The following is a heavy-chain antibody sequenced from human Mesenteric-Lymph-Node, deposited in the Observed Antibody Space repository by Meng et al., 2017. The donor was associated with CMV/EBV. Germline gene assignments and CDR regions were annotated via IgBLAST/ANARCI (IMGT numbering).Heavy chain of an antibody. J-gene: IGHJ4*02. D-gene: IGHD3-10*01. Sequence: SLSKSGVGVGWIRQPPGKALEWLAVIYWDDDKDYSPSLKSRLTITKDTSKNQVVLTMTNMDPVDTATYYCAHLTYYYASGNYSHFDYWGQGTLVTVSS. CDR3: AHLTYYYASGNYSHFDY. CDR1: SLSKSGVG. V-gene: IGHV2-5*02. CDR2: IYWDDDK.